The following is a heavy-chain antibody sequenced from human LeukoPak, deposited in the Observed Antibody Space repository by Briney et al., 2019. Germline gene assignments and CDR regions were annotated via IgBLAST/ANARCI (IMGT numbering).Heavy chain of an antibody. V-gene: IGHV3-30-3*01. Sequence: GGSLRLSCEASRFTFSSYAVHGVRQAPGKGLEWVAFLSSDGNSKYYADSVKGRFTISRDNSKNTLYLQMNSLRVEDTALYYCARPDKVGWSHGFDMWGQGTLVTVSS. J-gene: IGHJ3*02. D-gene: IGHD6-19*01. CDR2: LSSDGNSK. CDR1: RFTFSSYA. CDR3: ARPDKVGWSHGFDM.